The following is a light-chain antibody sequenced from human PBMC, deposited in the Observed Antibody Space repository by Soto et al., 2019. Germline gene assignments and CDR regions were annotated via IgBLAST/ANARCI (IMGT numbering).Light chain of an antibody. V-gene: IGLV2-14*01. CDR2: EVS. J-gene: IGLJ2*01. Sequence: QSALTQPASVSGSPGRSITISCTGTSSDFASYNFVSWYQHYPGKAPKLMIYEVSNRPSGVSNRFSGSKSGNTASLTISGLQAEDEADYYCSSYTTTSTLIIFGRGTKLTVL. CDR1: SSDFASYNF. CDR3: SSYTTTSTLII.